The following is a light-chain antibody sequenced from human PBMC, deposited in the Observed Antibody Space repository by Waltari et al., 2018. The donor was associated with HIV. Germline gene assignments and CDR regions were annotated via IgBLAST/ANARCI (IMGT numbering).Light chain of an antibody. Sequence: IVLTQTPLSLPVSPGETASISCNPSHSLMHIRDGDRSLEWYVQRPGRSPRILIYSVSLRPSGVPDRIRGSGSGSSFTLDITDVQADDVGVYYCMQRLEFPYTFGGGTKVE. CDR1: HSLMHIRDGDRS. J-gene: IGKJ4*01. CDR3: MQRLEFPYT. V-gene: IGKV2-40*01. CDR2: SVS.